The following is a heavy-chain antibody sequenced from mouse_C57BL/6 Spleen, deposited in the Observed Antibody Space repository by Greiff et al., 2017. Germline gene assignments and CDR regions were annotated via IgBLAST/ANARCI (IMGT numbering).Heavy chain of an antibody. Sequence: QVQLKQSGAELARPGASVKMSCKASGYTFTSYTMHWVKQRPGQGLEWIGYINPSSGYTKYNQKFKDKATLTADKSSSTAYMQLSSLTSEDSAVYSCARSERYFDYWGQGTTLTVSS. CDR1: GYTFTSYT. V-gene: IGHV1-4*01. CDR2: INPSSGYT. CDR3: ARSERYFDY. J-gene: IGHJ2*01.